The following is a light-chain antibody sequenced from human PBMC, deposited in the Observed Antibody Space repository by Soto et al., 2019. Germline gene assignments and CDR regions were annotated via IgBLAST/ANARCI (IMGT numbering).Light chain of an antibody. Sequence: EIVLTQSPGTLSLSPGERATLSCRANQSVSSSYLAWYQQKPGQAPRLLIYGASSRATGIPDRFSGSGSGTDFTLTISRLEPEDFAVYYCQQYGSSPPMYTFGQGTKLEIK. V-gene: IGKV3-20*01. CDR2: GAS. J-gene: IGKJ2*01. CDR1: QSVSSSY. CDR3: QQYGSSPPMYT.